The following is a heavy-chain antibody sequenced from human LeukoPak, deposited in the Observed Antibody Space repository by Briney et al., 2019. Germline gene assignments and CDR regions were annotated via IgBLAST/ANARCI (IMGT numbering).Heavy chain of an antibody. CDR2: IKHSGST. D-gene: IGHD3-22*01. CDR1: GGSFSGYY. CDR3: ARGLYYYDSSGYYGQGAFDI. V-gene: IGHV4-34*01. Sequence: SETLSLTCAVYGGSFSGYYWSWIRQPPGKGLEWIGEIKHSGSTNYNPSLKSRVTISVDTSKNQFSLKLSSVTAADTAVYYCARGLYYYDSSGYYGQGAFDIWGQGTMVTVSS. J-gene: IGHJ3*02.